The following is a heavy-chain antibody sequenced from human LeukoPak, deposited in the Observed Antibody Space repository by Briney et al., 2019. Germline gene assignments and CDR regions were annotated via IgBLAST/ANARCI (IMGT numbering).Heavy chain of an antibody. D-gene: IGHD6-19*01. CDR1: GGSISSSSYY. J-gene: IGHJ4*02. CDR3: VTGVAGTRAPFDY. CDR2: IYYSGST. V-gene: IGHV4-39*01. Sequence: PSETLSLTCTVSGGSISSSSYYWGWIRQPPGKGLEWIGSIYYSGSTYYNPSLKSRVTISVDTSKNQFSLELSSVTAADTAVYYSVTGVAGTRAPFDYWGQGTLVTVSS.